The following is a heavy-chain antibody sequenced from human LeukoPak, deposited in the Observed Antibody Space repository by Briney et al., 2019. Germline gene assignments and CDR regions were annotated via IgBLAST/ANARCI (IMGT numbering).Heavy chain of an antibody. D-gene: IGHD3-3*01. Sequence: SQTLSLTCTVSGGSISSGDYYWSWIRQPPGTGLEWIGYIYYSGSTYYNPSLKSRVTISVDTSKNQFSLKLSSVTAADTAVYYCARGGFWSGGYYYYYMDVWGKGTTVTVSS. CDR2: IYYSGST. CDR1: GGSISSGDYY. CDR3: ARGGFWSGGYYYYYMDV. J-gene: IGHJ6*03. V-gene: IGHV4-30-4*08.